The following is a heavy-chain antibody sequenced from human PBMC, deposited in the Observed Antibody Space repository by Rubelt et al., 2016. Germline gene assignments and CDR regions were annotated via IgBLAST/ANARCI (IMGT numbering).Heavy chain of an antibody. V-gene: IGHV1-69*04. CDR3: ARDDCSSTSCSPQG. D-gene: IGHD2-2*01. Sequence: QVQLVQSGAEVKKPGSSVKVSCKASGGTFSSYAISWVRPAPGQGLEWMGRIIPILGIANYAQKFQGRVTITADKSTSTAYMELSSLRSEDTAVYYCARDDCSSTSCSPQGWGQGTLVTVSS. CDR1: GGTFSSYA. CDR2: IIPILGIA. J-gene: IGHJ4*02.